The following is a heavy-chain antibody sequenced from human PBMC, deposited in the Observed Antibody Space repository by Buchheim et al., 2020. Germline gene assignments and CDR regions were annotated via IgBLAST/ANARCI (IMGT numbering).Heavy chain of an antibody. CDR3: ARERAYCGGDCNFDY. Sequence: EVQLVESGGGLVQPGGSLRLSCAASGFTFSRHWMHWVRQAPGKGLVWVSRINSDGSSTRYADSVTGRFTISRDNAKNTLYLQMNSLGADDTAVYYCARERAYCGGDCNFDYWGQGTL. D-gene: IGHD2-21*02. V-gene: IGHV3-74*01. J-gene: IGHJ4*02. CDR2: INSDGSST. CDR1: GFTFSRHW.